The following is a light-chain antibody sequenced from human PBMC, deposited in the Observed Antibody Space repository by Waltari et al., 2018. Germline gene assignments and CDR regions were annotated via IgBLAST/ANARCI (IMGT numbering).Light chain of an antibody. J-gene: IGKJ3*01. V-gene: IGKV1-33*01. CDR2: DAS. Sequence: DIQMTQSPSSLSASVGDGVTITCQASQDIANYLNLYQQKPGKAPKLLVYDASNLHSGGPSRFSGSGSGTHFTFTITGLQPEDIATYYCQQHDHLPFTFGPGTKVDIK. CDR3: QQHDHLPFT. CDR1: QDIANY.